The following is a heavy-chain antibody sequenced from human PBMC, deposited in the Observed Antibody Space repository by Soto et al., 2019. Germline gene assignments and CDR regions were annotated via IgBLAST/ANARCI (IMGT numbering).Heavy chain of an antibody. CDR2: IYHRGNT. D-gene: IGHD3-3*01. J-gene: IGHJ5*02. V-gene: IGHV4-30-2*01. Sequence: PSETLSLTCTVSGVSIGSGDYSWSWIRQPPGKGLEWLGYIYHRGNTYYNPSLESRLTMSADRSKNQLSLSLRSVTAADTAVYYCARLDFRMNWFDPWGQGTLVTVSS. CDR1: GVSIGSGDYS. CDR3: ARLDFRMNWFDP.